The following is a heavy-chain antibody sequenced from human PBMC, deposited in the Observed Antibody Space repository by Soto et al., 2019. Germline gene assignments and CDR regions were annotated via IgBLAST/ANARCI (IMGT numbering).Heavy chain of an antibody. CDR3: AKGGLGYCSGGRWYSMDV. D-gene: IGHD2-15*01. CDR1: GLTFSSYG. CDR2: ISYDGSNK. Sequence: QVQLVDSGGGVVQPARSLRLSCAASGLTFSSYGMQWVRQAPGKGLERLAVISYDGSNKYYADSVKGRYTISRDNYKNTLYQQMNSLRAENTSVYYGAKGGLGYCSGGRWYSMDVRGQVTTVTVSS. V-gene: IGHV3-30*18. J-gene: IGHJ6*02.